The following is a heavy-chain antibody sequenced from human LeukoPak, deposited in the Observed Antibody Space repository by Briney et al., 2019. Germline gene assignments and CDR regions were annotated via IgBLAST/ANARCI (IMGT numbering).Heavy chain of an antibody. CDR3: ARDLALSGYLTKSYFDY. J-gene: IGHJ4*02. CDR2: ISAYNGNT. V-gene: IGHV1-18*01. D-gene: IGHD5-12*01. CDR1: GYTFTGYG. Sequence: GASVKVSCKASGYTFTGYGISWVRQAPGQGLEWMGWISAYNGNTNYAQKLQGRVTMTTDTSTSTAYMELRSLRSDDTAVYYCARDLALSGYLTKSYFDYWGQGPLVTVSS.